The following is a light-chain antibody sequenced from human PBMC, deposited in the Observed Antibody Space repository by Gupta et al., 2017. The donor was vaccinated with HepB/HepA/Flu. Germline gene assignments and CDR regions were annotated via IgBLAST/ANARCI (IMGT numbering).Light chain of an antibody. CDR3: QAWDSSVVV. Sequence: SSALTPPPSVSVSPGQTARITCSGAQLGDKYACWYQQKPGQSPVLVIYKDSKRPAGIPERFSGSNSGNTATLTISGTQAMDEADYYCQAWDSSVVVFGGGTKLTVL. J-gene: IGLJ2*01. V-gene: IGLV3-1*01. CDR1: QLGDKY. CDR2: KDS.